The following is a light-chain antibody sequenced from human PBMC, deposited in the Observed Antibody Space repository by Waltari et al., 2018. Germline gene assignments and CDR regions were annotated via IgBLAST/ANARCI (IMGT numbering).Light chain of an antibody. V-gene: IGLV3-1*01. CDR2: QDA. CDR3: QAWDSSTGV. CDR1: ELGNKF. Sequence: SYEVTQPPSVSASPGPTARITCSGRELGNKFICWYQQRPGQSPKLVIYQDAKRPSGIPERFSGSNSGNTATLTIRGTQPVDEADYYCQAWDSSTGVFGGGTKLTVL. J-gene: IGLJ3*02.